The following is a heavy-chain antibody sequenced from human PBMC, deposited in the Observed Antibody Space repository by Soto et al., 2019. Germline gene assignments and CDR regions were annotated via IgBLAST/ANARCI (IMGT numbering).Heavy chain of an antibody. CDR3: ATQIAAGGGG. CDR1: GFTFSSYL. V-gene: IGHV3-74*01. Sequence: GSLLLSCAASGFTFSSYLLNWVRQAPGEGLVWVSRINSDGSSTRYADSVKGRFTISRDNAKNTLYLQMNNLRAEDTAVYYCATQIAAGGGGWGQGTLVTVSS. D-gene: IGHD6-13*01. J-gene: IGHJ4*02. CDR2: INSDGSST.